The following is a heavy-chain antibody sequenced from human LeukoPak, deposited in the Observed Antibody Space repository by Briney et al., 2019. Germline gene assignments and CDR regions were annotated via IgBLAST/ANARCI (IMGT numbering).Heavy chain of an antibody. CDR1: GGTFSSYA. Sequence: SVKVSCKASGGTFSSYAISWVRQAPGQGLEWMGGIIPIFGTANYAQKFQGRVTITADESTSTAYMELSSLRSEDTAVYYCARVPHSSGWYRDAFDIWGQGTMVTVSS. V-gene: IGHV1-69*13. CDR2: IIPIFGTA. D-gene: IGHD6-19*01. J-gene: IGHJ3*02. CDR3: ARVPHSSGWYRDAFDI.